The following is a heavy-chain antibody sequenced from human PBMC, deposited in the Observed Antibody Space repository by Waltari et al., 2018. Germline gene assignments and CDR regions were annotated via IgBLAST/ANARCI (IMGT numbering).Heavy chain of an antibody. CDR2: ISSSSSYI. CDR3: AREGGEYYYMDV. V-gene: IGHV3-21*01. J-gene: IGHJ6*03. CDR1: GFTFSSYS. Sequence: EVQLVESGGGLVKPGGSLRLSCAASGFTFSSYSMNWVRQAPGKGMEGVSSISSSSSYIYYADAVKGRFTISRDNAKNSLYLQMNSLRAEDTAVYYCAREGGEYYYMDVWGKGTTVTVSS.